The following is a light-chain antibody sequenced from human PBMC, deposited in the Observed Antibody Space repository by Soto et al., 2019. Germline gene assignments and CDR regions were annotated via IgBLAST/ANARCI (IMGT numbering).Light chain of an antibody. CDR1: SSNIGSNY. V-gene: IGLV1-47*01. J-gene: IGLJ1*01. CDR3: AAWDDSLSGYV. CDR2: RNN. Sequence: QSALTQPPSASGTPGQRVTISCSGSSSNIGSNYVYWYQQLPGTAPKLLIYRNNQRPSGVPDXXXXXXXXXXXXLAISGLRSEDEADYYCAAWDDSLSGYVFGTGTKVTVL.